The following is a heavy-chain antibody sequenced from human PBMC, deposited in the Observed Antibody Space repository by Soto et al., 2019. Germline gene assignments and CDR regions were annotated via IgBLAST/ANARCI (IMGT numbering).Heavy chain of an antibody. CDR2: IIPIFGTA. CDR1: GGTFSSYA. CDR3: AREGVTYYDIFSNWFDP. D-gene: IGHD3-9*01. J-gene: IGHJ5*02. V-gene: IGHV1-69*13. Sequence: ASVKVSCKASGGTFSSYAISWVRQAPGQGLEWMGGIIPIFGTANYAQKYQGRVTITADESTSTAYMELSSLRSEDTAVYYCAREGVTYYDIFSNWFDPWGQGTLVTVSS.